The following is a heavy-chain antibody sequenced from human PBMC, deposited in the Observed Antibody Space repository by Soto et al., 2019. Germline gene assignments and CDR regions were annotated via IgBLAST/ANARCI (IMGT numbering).Heavy chain of an antibody. CDR2: IYHSGST. CDR1: GGSISSSHW. Sequence: QVQLQESGPGLVKPSGTLSLTCAVSGGSISSSHWWSWVRQPPGKGLEWIGEIYHSGSTSYNMSLKSRVPISVDKSKNQFSLKLSSVTAADTAVYYCARVSAAAKVSSYWGQGTLVTVSS. CDR3: ARVSAAAKVSSY. V-gene: IGHV4-4*02. D-gene: IGHD5-18*01. J-gene: IGHJ4*02.